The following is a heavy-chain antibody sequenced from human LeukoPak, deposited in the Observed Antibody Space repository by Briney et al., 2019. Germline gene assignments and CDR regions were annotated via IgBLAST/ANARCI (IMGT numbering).Heavy chain of an antibody. V-gene: IGHV3-30*03. Sequence: GGSLRLSCAASGFTFSNFNMNWVRQAPGKGLEWVAVKSYDGSNKYYADSVKGRFTISRDNSKNTLYLQMNSLRAEDTAVYYCARAFRPYDSSGYLPLQHWGQGTLVTVSS. J-gene: IGHJ1*01. D-gene: IGHD3-22*01. CDR1: GFTFSNFN. CDR2: KSYDGSNK. CDR3: ARAFRPYDSSGYLPLQH.